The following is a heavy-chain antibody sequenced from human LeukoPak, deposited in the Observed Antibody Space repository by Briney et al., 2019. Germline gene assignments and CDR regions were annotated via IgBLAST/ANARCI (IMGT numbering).Heavy chain of an antibody. CDR2: ISGSGGST. J-gene: IGHJ4*02. CDR3: AKDLFILGYPRTFFDY. D-gene: IGHD3-16*01. V-gene: IGHV3-23*01. CDR1: GFTFSSYA. Sequence: PGGSLRLSCAASGFTFSSYAMSWVRQAPGKGLEWVSAISGSGGSTYYADSVKGRFTISRDNSKNTLYLQMNSLRAEDTAVYYCAKDLFILGYPRTFFDYWGQGTLVTVSS.